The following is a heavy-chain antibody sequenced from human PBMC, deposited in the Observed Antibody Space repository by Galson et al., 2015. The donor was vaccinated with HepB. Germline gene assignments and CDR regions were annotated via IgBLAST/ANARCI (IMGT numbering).Heavy chain of an antibody. CDR3: AWDRPMGSYEPDPYFDY. CDR1: GFTVSSNY. J-gene: IGHJ4*02. CDR2: IYSGGST. V-gene: IGHV3-66*01. Sequence: SLRLSCAASGFTVSSNYMSWVRQAPGKGLEWVSVIYSGGSTYYADSVKGRFTISRDNSKNTLYLQMNSLRAEDTAVYYCAWDRPMGSYEPDPYFDYWGQGTLVTVSS. D-gene: IGHD1-26*01.